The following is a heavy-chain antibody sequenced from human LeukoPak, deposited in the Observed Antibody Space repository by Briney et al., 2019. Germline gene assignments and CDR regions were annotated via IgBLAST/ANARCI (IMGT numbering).Heavy chain of an antibody. Sequence: KPSETLSLTCTVSGDFINNYFWSWIRQTPGTGLEWIGYIYYSGSTNYNPSLKSRVTISVDTSKNQFSLKLSSVTAADTAVYYCARGDYDYVWGSYRYDYWGQGTLVTVSS. J-gene: IGHJ4*02. V-gene: IGHV4-59*01. CDR3: ARGDYDYVWGSYRYDY. CDR1: GDFINNYF. D-gene: IGHD3-16*02. CDR2: IYYSGST.